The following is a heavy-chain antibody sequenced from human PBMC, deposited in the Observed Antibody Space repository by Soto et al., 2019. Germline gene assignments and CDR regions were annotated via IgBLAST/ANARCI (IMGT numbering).Heavy chain of an antibody. CDR3: ARSGPYGSGLDWFDP. CDR1: GGSISSYY. Sequence: PSETLSLTCTVSGGSISSYYWSWIRQPPGKGLEWIGYIYYSGSTNYNPSLKSRVTISVDTSKNQFSLKLSSVTAADTAVCYCARSGPYGSGLDWFDPWGQGTLVTVSS. D-gene: IGHD3-10*01. V-gene: IGHV4-59*01. J-gene: IGHJ5*02. CDR2: IYYSGST.